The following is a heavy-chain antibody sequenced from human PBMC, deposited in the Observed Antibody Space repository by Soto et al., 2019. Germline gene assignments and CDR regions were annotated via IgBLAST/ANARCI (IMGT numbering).Heavy chain of an antibody. V-gene: IGHV4-30-4*01. D-gene: IGHD3-22*01. Sequence: QVQLQESGPGLVKPSQTLSLTCTVSGGSISSGDYYWSWIRQPPGKGLEWIGYIYYSGSTYYNPSLKSRVTISVDTSKNQFSLKLSSVTAADTAVYYCARDVDDYYDSAVGMDVWGQGTTVTVSS. CDR2: IYYSGST. J-gene: IGHJ6*02. CDR1: GGSISSGDYY. CDR3: ARDVDDYYDSAVGMDV.